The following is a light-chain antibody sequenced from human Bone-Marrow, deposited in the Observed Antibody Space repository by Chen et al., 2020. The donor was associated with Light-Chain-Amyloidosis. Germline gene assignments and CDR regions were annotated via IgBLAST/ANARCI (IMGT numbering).Light chain of an antibody. CDR1: QSVNSF. CDR3: QQRSDWPIT. Sequence: DIVFTQSPATLSLSPGERGSFSCRASQSVNSFLAWYQQKPGQAPRLFIYDAHNRATGIPARFSGSGFGTGFTRTINSVEPEDCAVYYCQQRSDWPITFGQGTRLEIK. V-gene: IGKV3-11*01. J-gene: IGKJ5*01. CDR2: DAH.